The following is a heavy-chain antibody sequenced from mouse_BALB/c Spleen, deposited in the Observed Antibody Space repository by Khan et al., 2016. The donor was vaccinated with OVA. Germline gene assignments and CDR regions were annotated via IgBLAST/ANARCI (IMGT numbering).Heavy chain of an antibody. CDR2: ISYSGVT. CDR1: GYSITSGYA. Sequence: VQLQQSGPGLVKPSQSLSLTCTVTGYSITSGYAWNWIRQFPGNKLEWMGYISYSGVTSYTPSLKSRISITRDTSKNQFFLQLNSVTTEDTATYYCSRRNYYGYYFAYWGQGTTLTVSA. V-gene: IGHV3-2*02. CDR3: SRRNYYGYYFAY. D-gene: IGHD1-1*01. J-gene: IGHJ2*01.